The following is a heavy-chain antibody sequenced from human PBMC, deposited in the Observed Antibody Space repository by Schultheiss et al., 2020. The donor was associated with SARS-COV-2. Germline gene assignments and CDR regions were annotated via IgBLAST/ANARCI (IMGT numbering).Heavy chain of an antibody. CDR1: GGSISSGGYY. J-gene: IGHJ6*02. V-gene: IGHV4-39*07. Sequence: SETLSLTCTVSGGSISSGGYYWSWIRQHPGKGLEWIGNIYHSGSTYYNPSLKSRVTISVDTSKNQFSLKLSSVTAADTAVYYCARGRGSDGMDVWGQGTTVTVSS. D-gene: IGHD5-12*01. CDR3: ARGRGSDGMDV. CDR2: IYHSGST.